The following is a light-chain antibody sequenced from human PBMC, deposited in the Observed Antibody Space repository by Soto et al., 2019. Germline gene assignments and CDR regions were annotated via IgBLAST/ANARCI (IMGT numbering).Light chain of an antibody. Sequence: QSVLTQPASVSGSPGQSITISCTGTSSDVGGYNYVSWYQQHPGKAPKLMIYEVSNRPSGVPGRFSGSKSGNTASLTISGLQAEDEADYYCCSYGGGYTPLVFGGGTKVTVL. CDR2: EVS. CDR3: CSYGGGYTPLV. V-gene: IGLV2-14*01. CDR1: SSDVGGYNY. J-gene: IGLJ2*01.